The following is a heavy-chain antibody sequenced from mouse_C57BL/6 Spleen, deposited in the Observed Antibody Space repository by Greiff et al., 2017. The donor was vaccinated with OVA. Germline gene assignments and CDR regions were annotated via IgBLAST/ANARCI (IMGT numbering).Heavy chain of an antibody. CDR2: INPNNGGT. V-gene: IGHV1-26*01. J-gene: IGHJ1*03. Sequence: EVQLQQSGPELVKPGASVKISCKASGYTFTDYYMNWVKQSHGKSLEWIGDINPNNGGTSYNQKFKGKATLTVDKSSSTAYMELRSLTSEDSAVYYCARGGLRRYVDVWGTGTTVTVSS. CDR1: GYTFTDYY. D-gene: IGHD3-1*01. CDR3: ARGGLRRYVDV.